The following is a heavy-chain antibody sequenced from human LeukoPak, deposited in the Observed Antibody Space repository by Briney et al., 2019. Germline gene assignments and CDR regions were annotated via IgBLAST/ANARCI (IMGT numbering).Heavy chain of an antibody. CDR2: IYYSGST. CDR3: ARLGISTRIAAAGIGYYYYYMDV. V-gene: IGHV4-39*07. Sequence: SETLSLTCTVSGGSISSYYWSWIRQPPGKGLEWIGSIYYSGSTYYNPSLKSRVTISVDTSKNQFSLKLSSVTAADTAVYYCARLGISTRIAAAGIGYYYYYMDVWGKGTTVTISS. D-gene: IGHD6-13*01. J-gene: IGHJ6*03. CDR1: GGSISSYY.